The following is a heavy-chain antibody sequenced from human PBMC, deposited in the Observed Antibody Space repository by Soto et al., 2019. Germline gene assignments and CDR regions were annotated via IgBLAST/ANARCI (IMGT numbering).Heavy chain of an antibody. CDR1: GFTFSYHG. J-gene: IGHJ1*01. V-gene: IGHV3-33*01. CDR2: IWDDGRNT. D-gene: IGHD6-13*01. Sequence: QVQLVESGGGVVQPGRSLRLSCAASGFTFSYHGMNWVRQAPGKGLEWVALIWDDGRNTYYADSVKGRFTISRENSKNTLYLQMNSLRVEDAAVYYCARSSPAGLDGLQHWGQGTLVTVSS. CDR3: ARSSPAGLDGLQH.